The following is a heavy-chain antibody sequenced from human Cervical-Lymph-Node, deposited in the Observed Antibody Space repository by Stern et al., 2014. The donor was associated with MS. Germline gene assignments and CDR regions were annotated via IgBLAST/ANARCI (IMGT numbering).Heavy chain of an antibody. CDR3: VRASDPLFEY. J-gene: IGHJ4*02. D-gene: IGHD2-21*02. V-gene: IGHV3-11*01. CDR1: GFTFSDYH. CDR2: ISTTGKTI. Sequence: VQLEESGGGSVKPGGSLRLSCEVSGFTFSDYHMHWVRQAPGKGLECISYISTTGKTIYYADSVKGLFTISRDNAKNALYLQMNSLRVEDTAVYYCVRASDPLFEYWGQGTLVTVSS.